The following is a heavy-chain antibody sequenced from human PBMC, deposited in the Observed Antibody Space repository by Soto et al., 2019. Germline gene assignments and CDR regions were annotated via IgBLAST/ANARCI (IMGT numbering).Heavy chain of an antibody. Sequence: ESLRLSCVVSGFTFNTFAMTWVRQAPGKGLEWVSALSGSGSLSYYADSVKGRFTISRDNSKNTLYLQMNNLRVDETAVYFCARDRGGALDSWGQGTLVTVSS. CDR1: GFTFNTFA. D-gene: IGHD2-15*01. CDR3: ARDRGGALDS. V-gene: IGHV3-23*01. CDR2: LSGSGSLS. J-gene: IGHJ4*02.